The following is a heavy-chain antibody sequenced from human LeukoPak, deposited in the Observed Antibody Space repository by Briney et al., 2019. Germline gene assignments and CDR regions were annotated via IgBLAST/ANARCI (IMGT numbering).Heavy chain of an antibody. J-gene: IGHJ4*02. CDR3: ARSRSLYDSSGSYPFDY. V-gene: IGHV4-34*01. Sequence: PSETLSLTCAVYGGSFSGYYWSWIRQPPGKGLEWIAEINHSGSTNYNPSLKSRVTISVDTTTNQFSLKLSYVTGADTAVYYCARSRSLYDSSGSYPFDYWGQGTLVTVSS. D-gene: IGHD3-22*01. CDR2: INHSGST. CDR1: GGSFSGYY.